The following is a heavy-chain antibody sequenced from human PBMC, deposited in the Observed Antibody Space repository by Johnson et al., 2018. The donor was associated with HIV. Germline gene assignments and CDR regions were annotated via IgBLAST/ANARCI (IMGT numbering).Heavy chain of an antibody. V-gene: IGHV3-11*04. CDR2: ISSSGGTI. CDR3: ARSGGYPNAFDI. D-gene: IGHD1-26*01. Sequence: QVQLVESGGGLVKPGGSLRLSCAASRFTFSDYYMSWIRQTPGKGLEWVSYISSSGGTIYYADSVKGRFSISRDNSKNTLYLQMNSLRAEDTAVYYCARSGGYPNAFDIWGQGTMVTVSS. CDR1: RFTFSDYY. J-gene: IGHJ3*02.